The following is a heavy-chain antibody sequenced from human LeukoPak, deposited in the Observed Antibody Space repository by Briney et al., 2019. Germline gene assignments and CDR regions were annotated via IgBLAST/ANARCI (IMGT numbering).Heavy chain of an antibody. Sequence: GGSLRLSCAASGFTFGSCGMYWVRQAPGKGLEWVAFIRYDGSNKYYADSVKGRFTISRDNSKNILYLQMNSLRPEDTAVYYCAPRDWFDPWGQGTLVTVSS. CDR1: GFTFGSCG. J-gene: IGHJ5*02. CDR3: APRDWFDP. V-gene: IGHV3-30*02. CDR2: IRYDGSNK.